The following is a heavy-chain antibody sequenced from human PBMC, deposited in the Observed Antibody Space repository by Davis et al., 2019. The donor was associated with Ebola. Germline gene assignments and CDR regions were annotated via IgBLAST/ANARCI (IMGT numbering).Heavy chain of an antibody. J-gene: IGHJ4*02. V-gene: IGHV1-18*01. CDR3: ARGRNGGWDFDY. D-gene: IGHD6-19*01. CDR1: GGTFSSYA. CDR2: ISAYNGHT. Sequence: ASVKVSCKASGGTFSSYAISWVRQAPGQGLEWMAWISAYNGHTNYAQKFQGRLTLTTDTSTSTVYMELRSLTSDDTAEYYCARGRNGGWDFDYWGQGTLVTVSS.